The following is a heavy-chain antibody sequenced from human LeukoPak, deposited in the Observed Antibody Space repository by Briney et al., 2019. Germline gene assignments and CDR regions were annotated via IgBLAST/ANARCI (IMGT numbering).Heavy chain of an antibody. Sequence: SETLSLTCAVYGGSFSGYYWSWIRQPPGKGLEWIGEINHSGSTNYNPSLKSRVTISVDTSKNQFSLKLSSVTAADTAVYYCARGITMVPGVGDLFNYRGQGTLVTVSS. J-gene: IGHJ4*02. CDR3: ARGITMVPGVGDLFNY. CDR1: GGSFSGYY. D-gene: IGHD3-10*01. CDR2: INHSGST. V-gene: IGHV4-34*01.